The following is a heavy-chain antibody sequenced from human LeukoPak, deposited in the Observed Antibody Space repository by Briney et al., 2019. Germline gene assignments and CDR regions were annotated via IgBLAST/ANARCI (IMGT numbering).Heavy chain of an antibody. J-gene: IGHJ4*02. CDR1: GFTFSSYS. D-gene: IGHD3-3*01. V-gene: IGHV3-48*04. Sequence: QTGGSLRLSCAASGFTFSSYSMNWVRQAPGKGLEWVSYITSSSSSINYADSVKGRFTVSRDNVKNSLYLQMNSLRAEDTAVYYCASGTYYDLWSGAPFFYWGQGTLVTVSS. CDR2: ITSSSSSI. CDR3: ASGTYYDLWSGAPFFY.